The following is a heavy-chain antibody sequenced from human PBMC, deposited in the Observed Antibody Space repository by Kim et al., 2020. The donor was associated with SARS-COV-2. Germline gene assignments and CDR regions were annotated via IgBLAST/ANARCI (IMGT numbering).Heavy chain of an antibody. CDR2: ITPSGDIT. CDR3: VRDLSGGWTFDY. CDR1: GYTFTSNH. Sequence: ASVKVSCKASGYTFTSNHMHWVRQVPGQGLEWMGMITPSGDITHYSQSFQGRLTLTTDTSTSTVYMELSSLRSEDTAVYFCVRDLSGGWTFDYWGQGTLVTVSS. J-gene: IGHJ4*02. D-gene: IGHD2-15*01. V-gene: IGHV1-46*01.